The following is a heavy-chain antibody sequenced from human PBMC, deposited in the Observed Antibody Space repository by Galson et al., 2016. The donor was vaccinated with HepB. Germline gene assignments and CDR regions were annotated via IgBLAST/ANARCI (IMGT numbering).Heavy chain of an antibody. J-gene: IGHJ3*02. CDR1: GDSVSSSSAT. CDR2: TYYRSKWHF. V-gene: IGHV6-1*01. Sequence: CAISGDSVSSSSATWNWIRQSPSRGLEWLGRTYYRSKWHFDYAESVNSRITINPDTAKNQFSLKLTSVTAADTAVYYCARGPHIVVVPAASATDAFDIWGQGTMVTVSS. CDR3: ARGPHIVVVPAASATDAFDI. D-gene: IGHD2-2*01.